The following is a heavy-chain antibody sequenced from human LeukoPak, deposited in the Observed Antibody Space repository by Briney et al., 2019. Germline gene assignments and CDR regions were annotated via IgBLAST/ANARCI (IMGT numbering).Heavy chain of an antibody. V-gene: IGHV1-2*02. CDR3: TRGGVRSSDYYYMDV. D-gene: IGHD3-10*01. Sequence: GASVKVSCKASGYSFTDFYIHWVRQAPGQGLEWMGRINPNSGGTSYAQKFQGRVTMTRDTSISTAYMELNRLRSDDTALYYCTRGGVRSSDYYYMDVWSKGTTVTVSS. J-gene: IGHJ6*03. CDR1: GYSFTDFY. CDR2: INPNSGGT.